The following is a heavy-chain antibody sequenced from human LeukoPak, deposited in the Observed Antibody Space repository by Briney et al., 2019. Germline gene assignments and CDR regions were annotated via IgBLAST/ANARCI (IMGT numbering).Heavy chain of an antibody. V-gene: IGHV4-31*03. Sequence: PSQTLSLTCTVSGGSINSGGSYWSWIRQHPGKGLEWIGCIYYSWSSYYNPSLKSRVTLSLDTSKNQFFLKLSSVTAADTAVYYCARDNGDYRSIYYYMDVWGKGTTVTVSS. J-gene: IGHJ6*03. CDR2: IYYSWSS. CDR1: GGSINSGGSY. CDR3: ARDNGDYRSIYYYMDV. D-gene: IGHD4-11*01.